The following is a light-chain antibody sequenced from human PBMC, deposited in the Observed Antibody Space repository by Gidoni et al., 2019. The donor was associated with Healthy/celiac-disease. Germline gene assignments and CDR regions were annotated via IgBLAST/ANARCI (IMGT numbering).Light chain of an antibody. CDR2: QDN. Sequence: SYEMTTPPSVSVSPGQPASIPCSGDKLGDKYACWYQQKPGQSPVLVIYQDNKQPSGIPERFSGSNSGNTATLTISGTQAMDEADYYCQAWDSSIVVFGGGTKLTVL. J-gene: IGLJ2*01. V-gene: IGLV3-1*01. CDR3: QAWDSSIVV. CDR1: KLGDKY.